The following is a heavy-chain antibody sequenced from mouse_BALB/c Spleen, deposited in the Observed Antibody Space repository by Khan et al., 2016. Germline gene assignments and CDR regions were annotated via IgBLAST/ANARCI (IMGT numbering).Heavy chain of an antibody. V-gene: IGHV3-2*02. CDR3: ARSTTATRLFAY. CDR1: GYSITSDYA. D-gene: IGHD1-2*01. CDR2: ISYSGST. Sequence: EAQLQESGPGLVKPSQSLSLTCTVTGYSITSDYAWNWIRQFPGNKLEWMGYISYSGSTSYNPSLKSRISITRDTSKNQFFLQLNSVTTEDTATYYCARSTTATRLFAYWGQGTLVTVSA. J-gene: IGHJ3*01.